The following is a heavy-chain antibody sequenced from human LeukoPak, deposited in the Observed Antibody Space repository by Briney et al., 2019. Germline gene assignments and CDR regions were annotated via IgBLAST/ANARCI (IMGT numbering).Heavy chain of an antibody. Sequence: SETLSLTCAVSGGSISSTTSYWGWIRQPPGKGLEWIGRIYYSGSTFYNPSLKSRVTISVDTSKNQLSLRLSSVTAADTAVYYCAKDLGFAGSFLDYWGQGTLVTVSS. D-gene: IGHD1-26*01. CDR2: IYYSGST. V-gene: IGHV4-39*07. CDR1: GGSISSTTSY. J-gene: IGHJ4*02. CDR3: AKDLGFAGSFLDY.